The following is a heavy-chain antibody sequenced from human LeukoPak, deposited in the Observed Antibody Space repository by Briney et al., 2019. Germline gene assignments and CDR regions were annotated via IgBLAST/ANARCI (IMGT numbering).Heavy chain of an antibody. CDR1: GFTFSDYY. CDR3: AKGSATMVRGVIDY. D-gene: IGHD3-10*01. Sequence: GGSLRLFCAASGFTFSDYYMSWVRQAPGKGLEWVSAISGSGGSTYYAHSVKGRFTISRDNSKNTLYLQMNSLRAEDTAVYYCAKGSATMVRGVIDYWGQGTLVTVSS. V-gene: IGHV3-23*01. CDR2: ISGSGGST. J-gene: IGHJ4*02.